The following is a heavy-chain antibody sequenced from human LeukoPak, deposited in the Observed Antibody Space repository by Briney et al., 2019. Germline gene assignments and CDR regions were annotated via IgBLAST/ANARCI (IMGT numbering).Heavy chain of an antibody. CDR2: IYYSGST. CDR1: GGSISSYY. J-gene: IGHJ6*02. CDR3: ARTNWGNYYYGMDV. D-gene: IGHD3-16*01. Sequence: PSETLSLTCTVSGGSISSYYWSWIRQPPGKGLGWIGYIYYSGSTNYNPSLKSRVTISVDTSKNQFSLKLSSMTAADTAVYYCARTNWGNYYYGMDVWGQGTTVTVSS. V-gene: IGHV4-59*01.